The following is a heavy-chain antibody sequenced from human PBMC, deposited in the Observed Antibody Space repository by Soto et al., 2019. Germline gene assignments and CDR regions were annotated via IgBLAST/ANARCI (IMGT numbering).Heavy chain of an antibody. CDR3: AKDRGREPAAIEYFQH. CDR2: ISYDGSNK. J-gene: IGHJ1*01. D-gene: IGHD2-2*01. Sequence: GGSLRLSCAASGFTFSSYGMHWVRQAPGKGLEWVAVISYDGSNKYYADSVKGRFTISRDNSKNTLYLQMNSLRAEDTAVYYCAKDRGREPAAIEYFQHWGQGTLVTVSS. CDR1: GFTFSSYG. V-gene: IGHV3-30*18.